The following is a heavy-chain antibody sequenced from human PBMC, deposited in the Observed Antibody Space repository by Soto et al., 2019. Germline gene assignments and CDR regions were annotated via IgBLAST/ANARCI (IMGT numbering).Heavy chain of an antibody. CDR3: QGGDF. D-gene: IGHD3-16*01. V-gene: IGHV4-34*01. J-gene: IGHJ4*02. Sequence: PSETLSLTSAASGGSFRGYFWSWIRQSPDKGLEWIGEINDSGSTYYNPSFKSRLTISVDTSTSQISLRLTSVTAADSAVYYCQGGDFWGQGTRVTVSS. CDR2: INDSGST. CDR1: GGSFRGYF.